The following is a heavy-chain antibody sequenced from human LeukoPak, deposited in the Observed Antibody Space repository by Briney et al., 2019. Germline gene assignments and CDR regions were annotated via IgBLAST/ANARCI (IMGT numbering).Heavy chain of an antibody. CDR1: SGSISSYY. CDR3: ARLSPRVVNYFDP. Sequence: PSETLSLTCAVSSGSISSYYWSWIRQPPGKGLEWIGYIYYNGNTNYNPSLKSRVTISIDTSKNQFSLKLSSVTAADTAVYYCARLSPRVVNYFDPWGQGTLVTVSS. V-gene: IGHV4-59*01. D-gene: IGHD4-11*01. J-gene: IGHJ5*02. CDR2: IYYNGNT.